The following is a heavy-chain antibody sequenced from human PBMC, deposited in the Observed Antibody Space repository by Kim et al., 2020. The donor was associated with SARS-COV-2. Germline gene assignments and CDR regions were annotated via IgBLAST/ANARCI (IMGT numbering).Heavy chain of an antibody. D-gene: IGHD2-8*01. CDR3: ATRRNGPFDY. Sequence: ASVKVSCKASGYTFTSYDINWVRQATGQGLEWMGIINPSGGSTSYAQKFQGRVTMTRDTSTSTVYMELSSLRSEDTAVYYCATRRNGPFDYWGQGTLVTVSS. CDR2: INPSGGST. CDR1: GYTFTSYD. V-gene: IGHV1-46*01. J-gene: IGHJ4*02.